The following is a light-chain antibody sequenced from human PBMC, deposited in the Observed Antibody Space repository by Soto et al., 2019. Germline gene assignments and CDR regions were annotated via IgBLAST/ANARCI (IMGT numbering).Light chain of an antibody. J-gene: IGKJ1*01. CDR2: GAS. V-gene: IGKV1-6*01. Sequence: AIQMTQSPSSLSASVGDRVTISCRASQAIRNDLGWYQQKPGKAPNLLIYGASSLESGVPSRFSGSGSGTDFTLTISSLQPEDFATYYCLQDNNYPWTFGQGTNVEI. CDR1: QAIRND. CDR3: LQDNNYPWT.